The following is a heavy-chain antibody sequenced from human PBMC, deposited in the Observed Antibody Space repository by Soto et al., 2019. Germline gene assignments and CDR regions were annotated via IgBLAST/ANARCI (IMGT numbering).Heavy chain of an antibody. D-gene: IGHD6-6*01. V-gene: IGHV1-69*13. Sequence: GASVNVSCKASGGTFSSYAISWVRQAPGQGLEWMGGIIPLFGTANYAQKFQGRVTITADESTSTAYMELSSLRSEDTAVYYCAITYSTSPNYGMDVWGQGTTVTVSS. CDR2: IIPLFGTA. CDR3: AITYSTSPNYGMDV. CDR1: GGTFSSYA. J-gene: IGHJ6*02.